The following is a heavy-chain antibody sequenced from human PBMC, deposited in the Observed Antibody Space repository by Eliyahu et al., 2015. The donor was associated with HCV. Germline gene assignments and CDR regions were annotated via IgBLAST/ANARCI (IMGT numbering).Heavy chain of an antibody. Sequence: EVQLLESGGGLVQPGGSLRLSCAASGFTFSSYAMSWVRQAPGKGLEWVSAISGSGGSTYYADSVKGRFTISRDNSKNTLYLQMNSLRAEDTAVYYCAKTGFGGVPYYYGSGSYYDYWGQGTLVTVSS. D-gene: IGHD3-10*01. CDR2: ISGSGGST. J-gene: IGHJ4*02. CDR1: GFTFSSYA. CDR3: AKTGFGGVPYYYGSGSYYDY. V-gene: IGHV3-23*01.